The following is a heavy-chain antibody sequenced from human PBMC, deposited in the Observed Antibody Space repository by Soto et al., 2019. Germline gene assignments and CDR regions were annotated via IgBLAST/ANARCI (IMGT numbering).Heavy chain of an antibody. J-gene: IGHJ4*02. Sequence: SETLSLTCAVYGGSFSGYYWSWIRQPPGKGLEWIGEINHSGSTNYNPSLKSRVTISVDTSKNQFSLKLSSVTAVDTAVYYCARVSGLQSFDAWGQGTLVTVSS. D-gene: IGHD2-8*01. CDR3: ARVSGLQSFDA. CDR2: INHSGST. V-gene: IGHV4-34*01. CDR1: GGSFSGYY.